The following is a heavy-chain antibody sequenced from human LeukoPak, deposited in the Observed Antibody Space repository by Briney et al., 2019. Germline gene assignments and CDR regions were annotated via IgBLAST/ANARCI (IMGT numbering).Heavy chain of an antibody. CDR1: GFTFSSYW. V-gene: IGHV3-7*01. Sequence: GGSLKLSCAASGFTFSSYWMSWVRQAPGKGLEWVANIKQDGSEKYYVDSVKGRFTISRDNAKNSLYLQMNSLRAEDTAVYYCARVITGFWDYSNYGWFDPWGQGTLVTVSS. CDR3: ARVITGFWDYSNYGWFDP. CDR2: IKQDGSEK. D-gene: IGHD4-11*01. J-gene: IGHJ5*02.